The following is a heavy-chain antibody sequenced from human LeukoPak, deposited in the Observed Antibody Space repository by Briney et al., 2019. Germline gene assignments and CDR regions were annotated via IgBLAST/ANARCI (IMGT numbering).Heavy chain of an antibody. CDR2: TSSSDDGK. V-gene: IGHV3-23*01. CDR1: GFSLSSYD. Sequence: TGGSLRLSCAVSGFSLSSYDMSWVRRAPGKGLEWVSATSSSDDGKYYADSVRGRFTISRDNSRNTMYLQMNSLRAEDTAVYYCARHSSTWVDSAFDIWGQGTMVTVSS. D-gene: IGHD6-13*01. J-gene: IGHJ3*02. CDR3: ARHSSTWVDSAFDI.